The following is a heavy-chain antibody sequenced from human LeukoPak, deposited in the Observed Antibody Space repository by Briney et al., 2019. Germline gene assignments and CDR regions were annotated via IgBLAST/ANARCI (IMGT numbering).Heavy chain of an antibody. J-gene: IGHJ4*02. CDR2: IYSGGST. CDR3: ASTDFWSGYSFDY. Sequence: PGGSLRLSCAASGFTVSSNYMSWVRQAPGKGLEWVSVIYSGGSTYYADSVKGRFTISRDNSKSTLYLQMNSLRAEDTAVYYCASTDFWSGYSFDYWGQGTLVTVSS. V-gene: IGHV3-66*01. D-gene: IGHD3-3*01. CDR1: GFTVSSNY.